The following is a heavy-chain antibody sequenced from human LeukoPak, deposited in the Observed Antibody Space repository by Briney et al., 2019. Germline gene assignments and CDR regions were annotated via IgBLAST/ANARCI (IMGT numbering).Heavy chain of an antibody. D-gene: IGHD5-12*01. V-gene: IGHV3-49*04. CDR2: IRSKTYGGTA. J-gene: IGHJ4*02. Sequence: GGSLRLSCASSGFTFSSYIMSWVRQAPGKGLEWVGFIRSKTYGGTADYAASVEGRFTISRDDSNNIVYLQMNSLKTEDTVVYYCTRGLEGFTAYDDFWGQGTLVTVSS. CDR3: TRGLEGFTAYDDF. CDR1: GFTFSSYI.